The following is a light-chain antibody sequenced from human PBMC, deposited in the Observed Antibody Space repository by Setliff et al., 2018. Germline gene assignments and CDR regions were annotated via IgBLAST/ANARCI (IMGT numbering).Light chain of an antibody. CDR3: CSYTSSDTYV. CDR2: DVN. V-gene: IGLV2-14*03. J-gene: IGLJ1*01. CDR1: SSDVGTSYNY. Sequence: QSALTQPASVSGSPGQSITISCTGTSSDVGTSYNYVSWYQQHPGKAPKLMIYDVNKRPSGVSNRFSGSKSGNTASLTISGLQPEDEADYYCCSYTSSDTYVFGMGTKVTVL.